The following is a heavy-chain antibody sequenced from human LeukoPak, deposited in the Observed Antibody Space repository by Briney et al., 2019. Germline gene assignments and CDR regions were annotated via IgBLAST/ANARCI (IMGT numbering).Heavy chain of an antibody. CDR1: GFTFDDYA. CDR2: ISWDSGSI. V-gene: IGHV3-9*01. D-gene: IGHD1-1*01. J-gene: IGHJ3*02. Sequence: PGRSLRLSCAASGFTFDDYAMHWVRQAPGKGLEWVSGISWDSGSIGYADSVKGRFTISRDNAKNSLYLQMNSLRAEDTALYYCAKDMGTTGLHGHDAFDIWGQGTMVTVSS. CDR3: AKDMGTTGLHGHDAFDI.